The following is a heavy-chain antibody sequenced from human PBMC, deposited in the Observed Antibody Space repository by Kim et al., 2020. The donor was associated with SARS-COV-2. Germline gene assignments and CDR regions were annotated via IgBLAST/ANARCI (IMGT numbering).Heavy chain of an antibody. CDR3: AKGVAAAGYYGLDV. V-gene: IGHV3-30*02. CDR1: GFTFSTHG. J-gene: IGHJ6*02. D-gene: IGHD6-13*01. CDR2: IWYDGSNE. Sequence: GGSLRLSCVSSGFTFSTHGMYGVRQGPAKGLEWVAYIWYDGSNEDYGDSVRGRFTISRDNSKRTVYLEMNSLRVDDTAVYYCAKGVAAAGYYGLDVWCQG.